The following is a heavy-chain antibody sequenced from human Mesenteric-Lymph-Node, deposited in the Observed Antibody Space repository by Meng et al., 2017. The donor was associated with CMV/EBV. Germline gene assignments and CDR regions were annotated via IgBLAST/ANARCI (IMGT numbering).Heavy chain of an antibody. CDR2: ITYNGGNK. CDR1: GFNFNTYA. J-gene: IGHJ4*02. CDR3: ARDYFAISSRGNNNDY. D-gene: IGHD6-13*01. Sequence: GGSLRLSCAASGFNFNTYAIHWVRQTPGKGLEWVALITYNGGNKNLADSVKGRFTISRDNAKNSLYLQMNSLRAEDTAVYYCARDYFAISSRGNNNDYWGQGTLVTVSS. V-gene: IGHV3-30*04.